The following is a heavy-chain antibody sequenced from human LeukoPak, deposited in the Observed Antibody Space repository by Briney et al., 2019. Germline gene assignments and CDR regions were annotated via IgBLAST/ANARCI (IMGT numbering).Heavy chain of an antibody. CDR1: GGTFSSYA. V-gene: IGHV1-69*05. Sequence: SVKVSCKASGGTFSSYAISWVRQAPGQGLEWMGRIIPIFGTANYAQKFQGRVTITTDESTSTAYMELSSLRSEDTAVYYCARDRGSSWPLGFDHWDQGILVTVSS. J-gene: IGHJ4*02. CDR3: ARDRGSSWPLGFDH. D-gene: IGHD6-13*01. CDR2: IIPIFGTA.